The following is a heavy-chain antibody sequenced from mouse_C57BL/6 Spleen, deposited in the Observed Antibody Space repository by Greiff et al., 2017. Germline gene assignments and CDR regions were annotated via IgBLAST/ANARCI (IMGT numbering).Heavy chain of an antibody. CDR2: IDPENGDT. CDR3: TMVYGNYDWFGG. Sequence: EVQLQQSGAELVRPGASVKLSCTASGFNIKDDYMHWVKQRPEQGLEWIGWIDPENGDTEYASKFQGHDTITADTSSNTAYLQLSSLTSEDTAVYYCTMVYGNYDWFGGWGQGALVTVSA. D-gene: IGHD2-1*01. V-gene: IGHV14-4*01. CDR1: GFNIKDDY. J-gene: IGHJ3*01.